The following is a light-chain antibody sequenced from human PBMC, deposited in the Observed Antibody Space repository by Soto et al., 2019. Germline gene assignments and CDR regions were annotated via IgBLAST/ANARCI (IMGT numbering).Light chain of an antibody. CDR1: SSNIGAGYE. CDR2: ENN. Sequence: QSVLTQPPSVSAAPGQRVTISCTGSSSNIGAGYEAHWYQQVPGTAPKLLIYENNNRPSGVPDRFSGSKSGTSASLAITGLQGEDEAEYYCQSYDSSLSGYVFGTGTKLTVL. J-gene: IGLJ1*01. V-gene: IGLV1-40*01. CDR3: QSYDSSLSGYV.